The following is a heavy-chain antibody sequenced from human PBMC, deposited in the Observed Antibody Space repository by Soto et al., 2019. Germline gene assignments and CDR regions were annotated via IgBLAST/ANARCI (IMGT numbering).Heavy chain of an antibody. V-gene: IGHV3-66*01. Sequence: GGSLRLSCAAAGFAVSSNYMSWVRQAPGKGLEWVSVIYSGGSIYYADSVKGRFTISRDNSKNTVFLQMNRLRVEDTAVYYCVRDSVTTGVHYYYMDVWGRGTMVTVSS. D-gene: IGHD4-17*01. CDR2: IYSGGSI. CDR1: GFAVSSNY. CDR3: VRDSVTTGVHYYYMDV. J-gene: IGHJ6*03.